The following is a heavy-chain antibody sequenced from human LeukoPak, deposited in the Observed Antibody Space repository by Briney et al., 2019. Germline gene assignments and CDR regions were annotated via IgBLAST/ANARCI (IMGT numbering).Heavy chain of an antibody. D-gene: IGHD6-19*01. CDR3: ARHSLAATGWFDP. V-gene: IGHV4-4*07. CDR2: IYTSGST. Sequence: SETLSLTCTVSGYSISTGYYWSWIRQPAGKGLEWIGPIYTSGSTNYNPSLKSRVTMSVDTSKNQFSLKLTSVTAADTAVYYCARHSLAATGWFDPWGQGTLVTVSS. J-gene: IGHJ5*02. CDR1: GYSISTGYY.